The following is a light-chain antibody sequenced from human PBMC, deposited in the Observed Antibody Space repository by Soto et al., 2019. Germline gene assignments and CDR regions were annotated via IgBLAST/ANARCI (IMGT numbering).Light chain of an antibody. V-gene: IGKV3-11*01. CDR1: QSVSSY. J-gene: IGKJ2*01. Sequence: EIVLTQSPATLSLSPGERATLSCRASQSVSSYLAWYQQKPGQAPRLLIYDASNRATGIPAMFSGSGSGTDFTLTISSLEPEDFAVYYCQQRSNLPPLTFGQGTKLEIK. CDR2: DAS. CDR3: QQRSNLPPLT.